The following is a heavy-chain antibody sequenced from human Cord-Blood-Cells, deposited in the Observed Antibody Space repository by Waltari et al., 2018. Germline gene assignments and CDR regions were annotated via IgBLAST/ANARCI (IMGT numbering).Heavy chain of an antibody. J-gene: IGHJ4*02. Sequence: QVQLVESGGGVVQPGRSLRLSCAASGVTFSSYAMHWVRQAPGKGLEWVAVISYDGSNKYYADSVKGRFTISRDNSKNTLYLQMNSLRAEDTAVYYCARAPVRYYFDYWGQGTLVTVSS. CDR3: ARAPVRYYFDY. D-gene: IGHD3-22*01. CDR2: ISYDGSNK. CDR1: GVTFSSYA. V-gene: IGHV3-30*04.